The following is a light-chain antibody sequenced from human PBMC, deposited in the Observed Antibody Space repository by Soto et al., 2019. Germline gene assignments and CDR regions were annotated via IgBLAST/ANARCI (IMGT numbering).Light chain of an antibody. V-gene: IGLV4-69*01. CDR1: SGHSTYA. CDR2: LNSDGSH. Sequence: QPVLTQSPSASASLGASVKLTCTLSSGHSTYAIAWHQQQPDKGPRYLMKLNSDGSHSKGDGIPDRFSGSSSGAERYLTISSLQSGDEADYYCQTWGTGIQVIFGGGTKLTVL. J-gene: IGLJ2*01. CDR3: QTWGTGIQVI.